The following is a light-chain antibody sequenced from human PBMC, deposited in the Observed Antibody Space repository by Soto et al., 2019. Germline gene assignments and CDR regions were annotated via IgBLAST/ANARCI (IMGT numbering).Light chain of an antibody. V-gene: IGLV2-14*01. CDR2: EVT. CDR1: SSDVGAYNR. Sequence: QSALTQPASVSGSPGQSITISCTGTSSDVGAYNRVSWYQQRSGKAPKLMLYEVTNRPSGVSNRFSGSKSGNTASLTISGLQAEDEAYYYCLSYTTSSSYVLGTGTKVTVL. CDR3: LSYTTSSSYV. J-gene: IGLJ1*01.